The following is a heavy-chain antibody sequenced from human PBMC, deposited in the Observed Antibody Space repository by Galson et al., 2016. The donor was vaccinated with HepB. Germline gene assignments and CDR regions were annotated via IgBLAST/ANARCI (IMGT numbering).Heavy chain of an antibody. D-gene: IGHD2-2*03. CDR3: ARDSFGHCSIRTCDDFDN. Sequence: SLRLSCAASGFAFGDFAMHWVRRAPGKGLEWLALISHDGASKHYADSVRGRFTISRDNSKNTLYIQMNSLRGEDSAVYYCARDSFGHCSIRTCDDFDNWGHGTLVTVAS. J-gene: IGHJ4*01. CDR1: GFAFGDFA. V-gene: IGHV3-30-3*01. CDR2: ISHDGASK.